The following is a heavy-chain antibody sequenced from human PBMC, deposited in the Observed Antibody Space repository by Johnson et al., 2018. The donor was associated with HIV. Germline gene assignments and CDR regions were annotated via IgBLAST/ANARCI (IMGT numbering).Heavy chain of an antibody. CDR2: INWNGGST. J-gene: IGHJ3*02. CDR3: ARRDSGSLSFDI. V-gene: IGHV3-20*04. D-gene: IGHD1-26*01. CDR1: RFIFDDYG. Sequence: VQLVESGGGVLRPGGSLRLSCEGFRFIFDDYGLSWVRQDPGQGLEWVSGINWNGGSTGYADSVRGRCTISSDNGKNSLYLQMTNLRAEDTALYYCARRDSGSLSFDIWGQGTMVTVSS.